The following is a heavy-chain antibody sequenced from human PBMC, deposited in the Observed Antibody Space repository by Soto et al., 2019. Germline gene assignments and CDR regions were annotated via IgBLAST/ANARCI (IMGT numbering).Heavy chain of an antibody. Sequence: QAQMQESCPGLVKPSETLSLTCTVSGGSIRTYYWNWIRQPPGKGLEWIGYIYYSGSTYYNPSLTSRVTISVDTSKNQFSLNLTSVTAADTAVYYCARVGGRYGLDVWGQGTTITVSS. CDR1: GGSIRTYY. V-gene: IGHV4-59*01. J-gene: IGHJ6*02. CDR2: IYYSGST. CDR3: ARVGGRYGLDV. D-gene: IGHD2-15*01.